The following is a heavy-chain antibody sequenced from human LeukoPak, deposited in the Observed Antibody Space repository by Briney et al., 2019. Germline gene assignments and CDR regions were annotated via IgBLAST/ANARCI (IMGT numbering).Heavy chain of an antibody. D-gene: IGHD4-17*01. CDR1: GVSVGSGSYY. CDR2: IYYSGST. J-gene: IGHJ4*02. CDR3: ARGSPTYGDYGLDY. V-gene: IGHV4-61*01. Sequence: PSETLSLTCTVSGVSVGSGSYYWSWIRQPPGKGLEWIGYIYYSGSTNYNPSLKSRVTISVDTSKNQFSLKLSSVTAADTAVYYCARGSPTYGDYGLDYWGQGTLVTVSS.